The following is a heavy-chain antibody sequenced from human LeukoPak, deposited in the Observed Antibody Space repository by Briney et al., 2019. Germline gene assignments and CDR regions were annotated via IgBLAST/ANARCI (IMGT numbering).Heavy chain of an antibody. CDR1: GYTFTSYD. J-gene: IGHJ6*02. D-gene: IGHD6-19*01. Sequence: ASVKVSCKASGYTFTSYDINWVRQAPGQGLEWMGWINTNTGNPTYAQGFTGRFVFSLDTSVSTAYLQISSLKAEDTAVYYCARDRPREQWLVRYYYYGMDVWGQGTTVTVSS. V-gene: IGHV7-4-1*02. CDR2: INTNTGNP. CDR3: ARDRPREQWLVRYYYYGMDV.